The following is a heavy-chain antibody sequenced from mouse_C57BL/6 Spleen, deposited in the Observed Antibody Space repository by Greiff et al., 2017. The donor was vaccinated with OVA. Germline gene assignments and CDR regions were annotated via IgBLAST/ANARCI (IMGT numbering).Heavy chain of an antibody. V-gene: IGHV3-6*01. CDR1: GYSITSGYY. Sequence: EVQRVESGPGLVKPSQSLSLTCSVTGYSITSGYYWNWIRQFPGNKLEWMGYISYDGSNNYNPSLKNRISITRDTSKNQFFLKLNSVTTEDTATYYCARDRDGYYKSPWFAYWGQGTLVTVSA. J-gene: IGHJ3*01. CDR3: ARDRDGYYKSPWFAY. D-gene: IGHD2-3*01. CDR2: ISYDGSN.